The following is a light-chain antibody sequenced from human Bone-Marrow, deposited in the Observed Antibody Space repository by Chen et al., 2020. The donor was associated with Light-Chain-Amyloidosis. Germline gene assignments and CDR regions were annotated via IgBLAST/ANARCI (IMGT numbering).Light chain of an antibody. Sequence: SYELTQPPSVSVSPGQTARITCSGDDLPTKYAYWYQQKPGQAPVLVIHRDPERPSGISERFSDSSSGTTATLTISGVQAEDEDDYHCQSADSSGTYEVICGGGTKLTVL. V-gene: IGLV3-25*03. CDR3: QSADSSGTYEVI. CDR2: RDP. CDR1: DLPTKY. J-gene: IGLJ2*01.